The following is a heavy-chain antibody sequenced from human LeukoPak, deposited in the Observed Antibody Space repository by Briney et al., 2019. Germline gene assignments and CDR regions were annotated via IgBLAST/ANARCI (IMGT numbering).Heavy chain of an antibody. CDR1: GGTFSSYA. Sequence: GASVKVSCKASGGTFSSYAISWVRQAPGQGLEWMGRIIPILGIANYAQKFQGRVTITADKSTSTAYMELSSLRSEDTAVYYCAREAGRRDGYNYWFDPWGQGTLVTVSS. D-gene: IGHD5-24*01. CDR2: IIPILGIA. CDR3: AREAGRRDGYNYWFDP. V-gene: IGHV1-69*04. J-gene: IGHJ5*02.